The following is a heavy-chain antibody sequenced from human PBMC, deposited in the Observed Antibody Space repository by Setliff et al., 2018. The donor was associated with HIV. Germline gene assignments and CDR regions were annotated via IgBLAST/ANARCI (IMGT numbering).Heavy chain of an antibody. Sequence: PSETLSLICAVSGGSISSHYWSWIRLPPGKGLEWIGTIYYNGNTNYNPSLKSRVAISVDTSKNLSSLKLTSVTPADTAVYYCARGIVSFWSGYVRWGQGTLVTVSS. J-gene: IGHJ4*02. CDR2: IYYNGNT. D-gene: IGHD3-3*01. CDR3: ARGIVSFWSGYVR. CDR1: GGSISSHY. V-gene: IGHV4-59*11.